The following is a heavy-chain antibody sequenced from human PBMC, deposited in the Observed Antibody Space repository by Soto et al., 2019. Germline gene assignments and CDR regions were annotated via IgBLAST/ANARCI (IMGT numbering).Heavy chain of an antibody. Sequence: QVQLVESGGGVVQPGRSLRLSCAASGFTFSSYGMHWVRQAPGKGLEWVAVIWYDGSNNYYADSVKGRFTISRDNSKTTLYLQMNSLRAEGTAVYYCARDPHCGGGIEPYYFDYWGQGTLVTVSS. CDR2: IWYDGSNN. J-gene: IGHJ4*02. CDR1: GFTFSSYG. CDR3: ARDPHCGGGIEPYYFDY. D-gene: IGHD2-21*01. V-gene: IGHV3-33*01.